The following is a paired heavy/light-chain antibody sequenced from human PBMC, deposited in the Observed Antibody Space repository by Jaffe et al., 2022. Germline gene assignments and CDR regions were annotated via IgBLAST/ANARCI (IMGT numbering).Heavy chain of an antibody. V-gene: IGHV3-23*01. CDR2: ISGSGDDT. J-gene: IGHJ3*02. CDR3: AKDVDYSRSSWHDVFDI. Sequence: EVQLLESGGGLVQPGGSLRLSCAASGFTFRSYGMTWVRQAPGKGLEWVSGISGSGDDTYYADSVKGRFTISRNDSKNTLYLQMNSLRVEDTAIYYCAKDVDYSRSSWHDVFDIWGQGTMVTVSS. CDR1: GFTFRSYG. D-gene: IGHD6-6*01.
Light chain of an antibody. Sequence: QSVLTQPPSASGTPGQRVTISCSGSTSNIGSNTVNWYQQLPGTAPKLLIYNNNQRPSGVPDRFSGSKSGTSASLAISGLQSEDETDYYCAAWDDSLNGVVFGGGTQLTVL. CDR1: TSNIGSNT. CDR3: AAWDDSLNGVV. V-gene: IGLV1-44*01. J-gene: IGLJ7*01. CDR2: NNN.